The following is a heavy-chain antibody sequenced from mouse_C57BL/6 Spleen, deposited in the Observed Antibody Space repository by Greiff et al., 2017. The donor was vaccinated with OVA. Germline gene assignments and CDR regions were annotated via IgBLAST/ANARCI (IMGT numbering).Heavy chain of an antibody. V-gene: IGHV1-81*01. J-gene: IGHJ4*01. CDR2: IYPRSGNT. Sequence: VKLQESGAELARPGASVKLSCKASGYTFTSYGISWVKQRTGQGLEWIGEIYPRSGNTYYNEKFKGKATLTADKSSSTAYMELRSLTSEDSAVYFCARERDYGYAMDYWGQGTSVTVSS. CDR3: ARERDYGYAMDY. D-gene: IGHD2-4*01. CDR1: GYTFTSYG.